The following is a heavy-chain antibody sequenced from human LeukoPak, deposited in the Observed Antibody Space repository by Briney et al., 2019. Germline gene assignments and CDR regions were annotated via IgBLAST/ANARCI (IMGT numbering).Heavy chain of an antibody. V-gene: IGHV4-34*01. D-gene: IGHD3-16*02. CDR1: GFTFSSYS. CDR2: INHSGST. CDR3: ARGLPDYDYVWGSYRYRRGGYYYYYYMDV. J-gene: IGHJ6*03. Sequence: GSLRLSCAASGFTFSSYSMNWVRQPPGKGLEWIGEINHSGSTNYNPSLKSRVTISVDTSKNQFSLKLSSVTAADTAVYYCARGLPDYDYVWGSYRYRRGGYYYYYYMDVWGKGTTVTVSS.